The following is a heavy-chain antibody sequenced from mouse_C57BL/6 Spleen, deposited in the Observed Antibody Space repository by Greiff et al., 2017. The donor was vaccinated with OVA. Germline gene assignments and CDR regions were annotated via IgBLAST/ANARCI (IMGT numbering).Heavy chain of an antibody. J-gene: IGHJ4*01. Sequence: EVKLMEPGGGLVKPGGSLKLSCAASGFTFSVYGMHWVRQAPEKGLEWVAYISSGSSTIYYADTVKGRFPISRDNAKNTLFLQMTSMRSEDTVMYYCARPEGNYAIGYWGQGTSVTVSS. CDR1: GFTFSVYG. V-gene: IGHV5-17*01. CDR3: ARPEGNYAIGY. D-gene: IGHD2-14*01. CDR2: ISSGSSTI.